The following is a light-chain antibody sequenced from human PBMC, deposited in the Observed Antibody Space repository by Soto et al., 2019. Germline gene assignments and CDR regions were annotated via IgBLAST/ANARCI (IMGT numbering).Light chain of an antibody. CDR2: RSN. J-gene: IGLJ2*01. Sequence: QSVLTQPPSASGTPGQRVTISCSGSSSNIGSNYVYWYQQLPGTAPTLLINRSNQRPSGVPDRFSGSKSGSSASLAISGLRSGDEADYYCATWDGSLSAVVFGGGTQLTVL. V-gene: IGLV1-47*01. CDR3: ATWDGSLSAVV. CDR1: SSNIGSNY.